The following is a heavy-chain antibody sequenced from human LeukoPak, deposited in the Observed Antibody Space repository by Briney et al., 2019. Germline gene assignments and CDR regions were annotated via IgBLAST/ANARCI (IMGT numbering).Heavy chain of an antibody. V-gene: IGHV1-18*01. CDR2: ISAYNGNT. CDR1: GYTFTSYG. D-gene: IGHD5/OR15-5a*01. Sequence: GASVKVSCKASGYTFTSYGISWVRQAPGQGLEWMGWISAYNGNTNYAQKLQGRVTMTTDTSTSTAYMELRSLRSDDTAVYYCARARGYSVYDYLEDYWGPGTLVTVSS. CDR3: ARARGYSVYDYLEDY. J-gene: IGHJ4*02.